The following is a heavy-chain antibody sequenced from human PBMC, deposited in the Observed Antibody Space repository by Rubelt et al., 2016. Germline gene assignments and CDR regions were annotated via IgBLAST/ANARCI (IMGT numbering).Heavy chain of an antibody. CDR2: ISGSGGTT. D-gene: IGHD3-22*01. CDR3: AKGVSSDWRPFDY. CDR1: GFTFSSYA. V-gene: IGHV3-23*04. J-gene: IGHJ4*02. Sequence: VQLVESGGGVVQPGRSLRLSCAASGFTFSSYAMHWVRQAPGKGLEWVSGISGSGGTTHYADSVKGRFTISRDNSKNTLSLQMNSLRAEDTAVYYCAKGVSSDWRPFDYWGQGTLVTVSS.